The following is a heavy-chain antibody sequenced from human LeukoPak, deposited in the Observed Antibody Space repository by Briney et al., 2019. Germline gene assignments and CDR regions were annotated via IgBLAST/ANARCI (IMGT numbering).Heavy chain of an antibody. CDR3: AKVRAYYYDSSGYYYLDY. D-gene: IGHD3-22*01. CDR1: GFTFSSYA. V-gene: IGHV3-23*01. CDR2: ISGSSGST. J-gene: IGHJ4*02. Sequence: PGGSLRLSCAASGFTFSSYAMSWVRQAPGKGLEWVSAISGSSGSTYYADSVKGRFTISRDNSKNTLYLQMNSLRAEDTAVYYCAKVRAYYYDSSGYYYLDYWGQGTLVTVSS.